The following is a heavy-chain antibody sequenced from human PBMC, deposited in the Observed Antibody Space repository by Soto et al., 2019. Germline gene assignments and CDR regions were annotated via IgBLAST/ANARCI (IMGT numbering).Heavy chain of an antibody. J-gene: IGHJ6*01. CDR3: ARSQGSSTSLEIYYYYYYGMDV. D-gene: IGHD2-2*01. Sequence: QVQLVQSGAEVKKPGSSVKVSCKASGGTFSSYAISWVRQAPGQGLEWMGGIIPISDTTNYAQKFQGRVTITADESTSTAYMELSSLRPGDTAVYYCARSQGSSTSLEIYYYYYYGMDVRGQGTRVTVSS. V-gene: IGHV1-69*01. CDR2: IIPISDTT. CDR1: GGTFSSYA.